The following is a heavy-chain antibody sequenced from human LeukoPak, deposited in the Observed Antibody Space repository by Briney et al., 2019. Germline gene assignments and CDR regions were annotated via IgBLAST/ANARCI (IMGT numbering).Heavy chain of an antibody. CDR2: IYYSGST. CDR3: ASTGSYWHFDY. J-gene: IGHJ4*02. Sequence: SETLSLTCTVSGGSISSSSYYWDWIRQPPGKGLEWIGSIYYSGSTYYNPSLKSRVTISVDTSKNQFSLKLSSVTAADTAVYYCASTGSYWHFDYWGQGTLVTVSS. V-gene: IGHV4-39*07. D-gene: IGHD1-26*01. CDR1: GGSISSSSYY.